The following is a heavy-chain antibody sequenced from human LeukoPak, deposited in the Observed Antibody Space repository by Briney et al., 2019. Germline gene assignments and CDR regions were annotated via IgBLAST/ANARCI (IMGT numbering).Heavy chain of an antibody. J-gene: IGHJ4*02. CDR3: TRSGNIAAFDY. D-gene: IGHD6-13*01. CDR2: IRSKAYGGTT. V-gene: IGHV3-49*04. Sequence: QTGGSLRLSCTASGFTFGDYAMSWVRQAPGKGLEWVGFIRSKAYGGTTEYAASVKGRFTISRDDSKSIAYLQMNSLKTEDTAVYYCTRSGNIAAFDYWGQGTLVTVSS. CDR1: GFTFGDYA.